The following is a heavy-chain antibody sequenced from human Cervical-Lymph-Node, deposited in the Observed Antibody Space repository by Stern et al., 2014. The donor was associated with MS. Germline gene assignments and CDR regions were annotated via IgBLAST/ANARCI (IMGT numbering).Heavy chain of an antibody. CDR1: GGSISSGSYY. J-gene: IGHJ6*02. CDR2: IYTSGGT. CDR3: ARDGGYSYGDGYYYYGMDV. V-gene: IGHV4-61*02. Sequence: VQLVQSGPGLVKPSQTLSLTCTVSGGSISSGSYYWSWIRQPAGKGLEWIGRIYTSGGTTYNPSLKSRVTISVDPSQNQFSLKLSSWTAADTAVYYCARDGGYSYGDGYYYYGMDVWGQGTTVTVSS. D-gene: IGHD5-18*01.